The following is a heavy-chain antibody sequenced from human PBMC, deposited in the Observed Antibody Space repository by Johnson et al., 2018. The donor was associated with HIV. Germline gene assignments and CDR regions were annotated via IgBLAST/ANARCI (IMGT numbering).Heavy chain of an antibody. CDR2: INLDGGER. CDR1: GFTFSSFW. D-gene: IGHD3-10*02. V-gene: IGHV3-7*01. Sequence: VQLVESGGGLVQPGGSLRLSCTGSGFTFSSFWLSWVRQAPGNGLEWLANINLDGGERFYVDPVKGRFTISRDNVNNSVYLLMNSLGVEETAFYYCARAHLLFPKNAFDIWGQGTMVTVSS. J-gene: IGHJ3*02. CDR3: ARAHLLFPKNAFDI.